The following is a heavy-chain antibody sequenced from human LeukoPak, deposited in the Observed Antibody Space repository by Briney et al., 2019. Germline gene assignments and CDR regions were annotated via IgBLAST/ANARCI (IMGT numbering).Heavy chain of an antibody. CDR3: ARETPMVRGVMFDY. Sequence: GGSLRLSCAASGFPFSNYGMNWVRQAPGKGLEWVSSISSSSSYIYYADSVKGRFTISRDNAKNSLYLQMNSLRAEDTAVYYCARETPMVRGVMFDYWGQGTLVTVSS. D-gene: IGHD3-10*01. J-gene: IGHJ4*02. V-gene: IGHV3-21*01. CDR2: ISSSSSYI. CDR1: GFPFSNYG.